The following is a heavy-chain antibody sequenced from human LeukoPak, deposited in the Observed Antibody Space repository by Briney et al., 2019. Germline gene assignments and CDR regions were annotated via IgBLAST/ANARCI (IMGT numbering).Heavy chain of an antibody. CDR1: GGSISSSSYY. CDR2: IYYSGST. V-gene: IGHV4-39*01. CDR3: ARHTPGLWFGERLYYCYYYMDV. J-gene: IGHJ6*03. D-gene: IGHD3-10*01. Sequence: SETLSLTCTVSGGSISSSSYYWGWIRQPPGKGLEWIGSIYYSGSTYYNPSLKSRVTISVDTSKNQFSLKLSSVTAADTAVYYCARHTPGLWFGERLYYCYYYMDVWGKGTTVTISS.